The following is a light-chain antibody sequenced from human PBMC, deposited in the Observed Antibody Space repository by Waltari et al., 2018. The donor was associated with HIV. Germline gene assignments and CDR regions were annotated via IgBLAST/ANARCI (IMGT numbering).Light chain of an antibody. CDR1: NIERKS. CDR3: QVWDSSIEQVL. V-gene: IGLV3-21*01. CDR2: YDK. J-gene: IGLJ3*02. Sequence: SVLTQPPSVSVAPGMTARITCGGQNIERKSLHWYQQKPGQAPILVIYYDKDRPSGIPERFSGSNSGNTATLTITRVGAEDEADYYCQVWDSSIEQVLFGGGTKLTVL.